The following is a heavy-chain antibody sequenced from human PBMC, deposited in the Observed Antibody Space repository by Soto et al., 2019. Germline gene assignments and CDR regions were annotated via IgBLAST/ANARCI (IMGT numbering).Heavy chain of an antibody. D-gene: IGHD3-22*01. Sequence: GGSLRLSCAASGFSFDDYTMHWVRQAPGKGLEWVSLISWDGGSRYYADSVKGRVTISRDNSENYVYLQMNSLRTEDTALYYCATGHPDSRDLMDVWGKGTTVTISS. V-gene: IGHV3-43*01. CDR1: GFSFDDYT. CDR3: ATGHPDSRDLMDV. J-gene: IGHJ6*04. CDR2: ISWDGGSR.